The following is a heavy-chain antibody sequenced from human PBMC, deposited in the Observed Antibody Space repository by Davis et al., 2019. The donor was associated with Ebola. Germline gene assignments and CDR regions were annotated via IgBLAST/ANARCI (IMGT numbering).Heavy chain of an antibody. V-gene: IGHV1-3*01. CDR2: INAANGNA. D-gene: IGHD3-10*01. CDR1: GYTFTDHF. CDR3: ASHYYGTSGHLDY. J-gene: IGHJ4*02. Sequence: AASAKVSCKASGYTFTDHFMHWVRQAPGQRLELMGWINAANGNAKYSQKFQGRVTITTDTSASTTYMELSSLRSEDTAVYFCASHYYGTSGHLDYWGQGSQVTVSS.